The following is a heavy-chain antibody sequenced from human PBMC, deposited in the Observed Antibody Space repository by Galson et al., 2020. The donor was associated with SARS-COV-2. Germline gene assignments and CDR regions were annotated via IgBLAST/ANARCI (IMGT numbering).Heavy chain of an antibody. Sequence: HGESLKISCKASGYNFRKYWVAWVRQVPGRGLEWMGFIYPPDSDTKYSPSFQGQVIISVDKSIDTAYLQWSSLKASDTAMYYCARTCSGSECQSDYYYGMDVWGQGTAVTVSS. CDR1: GYNFRKYW. CDR2: IYPPDSDT. D-gene: IGHD2-15*01. J-gene: IGHJ6*02. CDR3: ARTCSGSECQSDYYYGMDV. V-gene: IGHV5-51*01.